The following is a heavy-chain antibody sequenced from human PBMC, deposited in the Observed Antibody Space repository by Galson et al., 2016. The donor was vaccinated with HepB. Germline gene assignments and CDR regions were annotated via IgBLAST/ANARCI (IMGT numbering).Heavy chain of an antibody. V-gene: IGHV3-74*01. CDR2: INSDGSST. J-gene: IGHJ4*02. CDR3: ARRMATITSFDY. D-gene: IGHD5-24*01. Sequence: SLRLSCAASGFTFRNYWMSWVRQAPGKGLVWVSRINSDGSSTSYADSVKGRFTISRDNAKNTLYLQMNSLRAEDTAVYYCARRMATITSFDYWGQGTLVTVSS. CDR1: GFTFRNYW.